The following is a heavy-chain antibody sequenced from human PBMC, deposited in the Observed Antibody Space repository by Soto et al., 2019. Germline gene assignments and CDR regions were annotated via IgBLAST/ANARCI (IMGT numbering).Heavy chain of an antibody. Sequence: PSETLSLTCTVSGGSISSGGYYWSWIRQHPGKGLEWIGYIYYSGSTYYNPSLKSRVTISVDTSKNQFSLKLSSVTAADTAVYYCARDDRNYDFWGGYQPQWTFDYWGQGTLVTVSS. J-gene: IGHJ4*02. CDR3: ARDDRNYDFWGGYQPQWTFDY. CDR2: IYYSGST. V-gene: IGHV4-31*03. D-gene: IGHD3-3*01. CDR1: GGSISSGGYY.